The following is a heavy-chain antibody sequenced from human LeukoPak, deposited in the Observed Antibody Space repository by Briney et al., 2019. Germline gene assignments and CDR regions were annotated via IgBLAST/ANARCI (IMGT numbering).Heavy chain of an antibody. CDR3: ARVDNRRWFDP. Sequence: SETLSLTCAVYGGSFSGYYWSWIRQPPGKGLEWIGYIYYSGSTNYNPSLKSRVTISVDTSKNQFSLKLSSVTAADTAVYYCARVDNRRWFDPWGQGTLVTVSS. V-gene: IGHV4-59*01. CDR1: GGSFSGYY. CDR2: IYYSGST. J-gene: IGHJ5*02.